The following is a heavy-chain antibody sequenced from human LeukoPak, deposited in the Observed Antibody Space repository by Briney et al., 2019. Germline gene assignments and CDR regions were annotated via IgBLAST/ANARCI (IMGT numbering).Heavy chain of an antibody. CDR3: ARSDGIVGEEAWFDP. J-gene: IGHJ5*02. CDR2: IFSSDIT. D-gene: IGHD1-26*01. CDR1: GGSIRTFH. Sequence: SETLSLTCSVSGGSIRTFHWHWIRQPPGKGLEWVGYIFSSDITNYNPSLRSRVTISVDTSKNQFSLKLRSVTAADTAVYFCARSDGIVGEEAWFDPWGQGTLVTVSS. V-gene: IGHV4-4*09.